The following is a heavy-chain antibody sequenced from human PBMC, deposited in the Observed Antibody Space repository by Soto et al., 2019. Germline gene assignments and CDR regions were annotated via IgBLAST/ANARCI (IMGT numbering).Heavy chain of an antibody. CDR1: GFTFSSYG. CDR3: AKGPGLVRTYGMDV. D-gene: IGHD6-19*01. Sequence: GWSLRLSWAASGFTFSSYGMHWVRQAPGKGLEWVAVISYDGSNKYYADSVKGRFTISRDNSKNTLYLQMNSLRAEDTAVYYCAKGPGLVRTYGMDVWGQGTTVTVSS. J-gene: IGHJ6*02. V-gene: IGHV3-30*18. CDR2: ISYDGSNK.